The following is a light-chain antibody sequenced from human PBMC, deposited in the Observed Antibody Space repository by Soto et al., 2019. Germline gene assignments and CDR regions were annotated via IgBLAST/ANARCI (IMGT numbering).Light chain of an antibody. V-gene: IGKV1-5*03. CDR3: QQYSTYTPRT. J-gene: IGKJ1*01. Sequence: DIQMTQSPSTLSGSVGDRVTITCRASQTISSWLAWYQQKPGKAPKLLIYKASSLESGVPSRFSGSGSGTEFTLTISSLQPDDFATYYCQQYSTYTPRTFGQGTKVEIK. CDR1: QTISSW. CDR2: KAS.